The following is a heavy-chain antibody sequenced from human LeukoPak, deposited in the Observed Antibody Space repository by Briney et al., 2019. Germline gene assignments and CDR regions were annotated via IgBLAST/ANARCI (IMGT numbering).Heavy chain of an antibody. CDR3: ARDHPITIFGVYPHYYGMDV. J-gene: IGHJ6*02. D-gene: IGHD3-3*01. CDR2: ISAYNGNT. Sequence: RASVKVSCKASGGTFSSYAISWVRQAPGQGLEWMGWISAYNGNTNYAQKLQGRVTMTTDTSTSTAYMELRSLRSDDTAVYYCARDHPITIFGVYPHYYGMDVWGQGTTVTVSS. V-gene: IGHV1-18*01. CDR1: GGTFSSYA.